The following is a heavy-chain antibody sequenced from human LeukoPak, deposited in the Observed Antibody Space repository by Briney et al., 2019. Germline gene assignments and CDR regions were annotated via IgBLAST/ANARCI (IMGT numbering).Heavy chain of an antibody. Sequence: GSSVKVSCKASGGTFSSYAISWVRQAPGQGLEWMGRIIPILGIANYAQKFQGRVTITADKSTSTAYMELSSLRSEDTAVYYCAMLIVATTWGDYWGQGTLVTVSS. V-gene: IGHV1-69*04. CDR3: AMLIVATTWGDY. CDR2: IIPILGIA. CDR1: GGTFSSYA. J-gene: IGHJ4*02. D-gene: IGHD5-12*01.